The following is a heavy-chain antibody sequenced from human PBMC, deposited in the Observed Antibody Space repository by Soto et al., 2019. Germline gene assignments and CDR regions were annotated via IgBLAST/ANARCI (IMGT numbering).Heavy chain of an antibody. CDR1: GYTFTSYG. CDR3: SSPSVAYHYYSMDL. Sequence: QVQLVQSGAEVKKPGASVKVSCKASGYTFTSYGISWVRQAPGQGLEWMGWISAYNGNTNYAQKLQGRATITTDTSTSTTYMELRSLRSISTAVYDCSSPSVAYHYYSMDLWGQGTTVTVS. J-gene: IGHJ6*02. CDR2: ISAYNGNT. D-gene: IGHD6-19*01. V-gene: IGHV1-18*01.